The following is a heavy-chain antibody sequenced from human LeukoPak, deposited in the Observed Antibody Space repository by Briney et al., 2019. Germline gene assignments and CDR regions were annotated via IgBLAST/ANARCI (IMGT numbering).Heavy chain of an antibody. D-gene: IGHD3-22*01. V-gene: IGHV4-39*07. CDR1: GGSISSSSYY. Sequence: SETLSLTCTVSGGSISSSSYYWGWIRQPPGKGLEWIGSIYYRGSTYYNPSLKSRVTISLDTSKDQLSLKLSSVTAADTAVYYCARSRWLSDPYFDYWGQGTLVTVSS. CDR3: ARSRWLSDPYFDY. J-gene: IGHJ4*02. CDR2: IYYRGST.